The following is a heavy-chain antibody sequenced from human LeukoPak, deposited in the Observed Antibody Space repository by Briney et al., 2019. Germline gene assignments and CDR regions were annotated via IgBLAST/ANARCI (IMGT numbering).Heavy chain of an antibody. Sequence: ASVKVSCKASGYTFTSYGISWARQAPRQGLEWMGWISAYNGNTNYAQKLQGRVTITADKSTSTAYMELSSLRSEDTAVYYCARGLAILTGSFYYYYGMDVWGQGTTVTVSS. CDR3: ARGLAILTGSFYYYYGMDV. J-gene: IGHJ6*02. CDR2: ISAYNGNT. V-gene: IGHV1-18*01. CDR1: GYTFTSYG. D-gene: IGHD3-9*01.